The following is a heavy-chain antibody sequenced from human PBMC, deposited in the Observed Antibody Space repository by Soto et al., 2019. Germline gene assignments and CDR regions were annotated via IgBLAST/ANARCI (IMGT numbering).Heavy chain of an antibody. CDR1: GGSISSYS. Sequence: QVQLQESGPGLVKPSETLSLTCTVSGGSISSYSWSWIRHPPGKGLEWIGYIYYSGSTNYTPSLKSRVTISVDTSKNQFSLKLSSVTAADTAVYYCARGRGGWFINQLLNAFDIWGQGTMVTVSS. CDR2: IYYSGST. V-gene: IGHV4-59*01. J-gene: IGHJ3*02. CDR3: ARGRGGWFINQLLNAFDI. D-gene: IGHD2-2*01.